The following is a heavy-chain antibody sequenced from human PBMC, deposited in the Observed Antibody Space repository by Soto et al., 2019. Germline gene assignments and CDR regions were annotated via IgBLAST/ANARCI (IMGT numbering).Heavy chain of an antibody. CDR3: SFRRILVPTAGAFDI. V-gene: IGHV2-5*02. Sequence: QITLKESGPTLVKPTQTLTLTCTISGFSFSTSGMAVGWTPQPPVKAPEWLALIFCDGDNLYRPSLKTRLTLTKDTSETQVVLTMTNMDPVASWTYYCSFRRILVPTAGAFDIWGRVTEFTVAS. D-gene: IGHD2-21*01. CDR2: IFCDGDN. CDR1: GFSFSTSGMA. J-gene: IGHJ3*02.